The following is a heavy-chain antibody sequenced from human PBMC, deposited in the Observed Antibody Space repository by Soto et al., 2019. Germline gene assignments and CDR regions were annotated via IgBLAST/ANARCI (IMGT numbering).Heavy chain of an antibody. CDR2: INGDGITT. Sequence: EEQLVQSGGGLVQPGGSLKLSCAASGFTYNNYWMYWVRQAPGKCLVWVSRINGDGITTDYADSVKGRFTVSRDSANNTLFLQMNSLRAEDKATYYCARVKNRRQSVDPWGEGTIVTVS. V-gene: IGHV3-74*01. CDR3: ARVKNRRQSVDP. CDR1: GFTYNNYW. J-gene: IGHJ5*02.